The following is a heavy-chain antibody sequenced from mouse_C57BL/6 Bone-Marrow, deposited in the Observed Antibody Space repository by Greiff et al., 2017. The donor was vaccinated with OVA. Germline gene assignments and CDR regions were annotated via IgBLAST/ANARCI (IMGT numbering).Heavy chain of an antibody. V-gene: IGHV5-6*01. CDR3: ARQVRSYAMDY. D-gene: IGHD1-1*01. Sequence: EVQVVESGGDLVKPGGSLKLSCAASGFTFSSYGMSWVRQTPDKRLEWVATISSGGSYTYYPDSVKGRFTISRDNAKNTLYLQMSSLKSEDTAMYYGARQVRSYAMDYWGQGTSVTVSS. J-gene: IGHJ4*01. CDR2: ISSGGSYT. CDR1: GFTFSSYG.